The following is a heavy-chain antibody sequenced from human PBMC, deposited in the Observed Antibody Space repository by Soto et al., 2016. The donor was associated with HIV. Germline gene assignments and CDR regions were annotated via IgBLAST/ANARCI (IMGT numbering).Heavy chain of an antibody. D-gene: IGHD1-1*01. Sequence: QVQLVQSGAEVKKPGASVKVSCKASGYTLTSYYVHWLRQAPGQGLEWMGIINPSGGSTRYAQKFQGRVTMTRDTSTSTVYMEVNSLRPDDTAVYYCARDQSGTGLLGFDYWGQGTLVTVSS. V-gene: IGHV1-46*03. CDR2: INPSGGST. CDR1: GYTLTSYY. CDR3: ARDQSGTGLLGFDY. J-gene: IGHJ4*02.